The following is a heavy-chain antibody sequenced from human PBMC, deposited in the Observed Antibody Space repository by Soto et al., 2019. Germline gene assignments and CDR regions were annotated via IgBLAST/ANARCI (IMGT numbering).Heavy chain of an antibody. D-gene: IGHD2-21*02. CDR2: IHPSGGGS. J-gene: IGHJ4*02. Sequence: ASVKVSCKSSGYPFNTYYLHWVRQAPGQGLEWMGMIHPSGGGSTYAQKFLGRVTMTMDSSTSTVFMELTSLRSADTAVYYCARGGHIAVVTNSFDSWGQGTLVTVSS. CDR3: ARGGHIAVVTNSFDS. V-gene: IGHV1-46*02. CDR1: GYPFNTYY.